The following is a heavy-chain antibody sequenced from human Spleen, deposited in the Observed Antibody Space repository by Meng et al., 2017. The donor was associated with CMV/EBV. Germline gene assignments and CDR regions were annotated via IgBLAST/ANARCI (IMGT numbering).Heavy chain of an antibody. J-gene: IGHJ3*02. Sequence: LSCAASGFTFSNYAMSWVRQAPGKGLEWVSTISGRTFYADSVKGRFTIARDNSKNTLYLQMNALRAEDTAVYYCAKHVLRGIDAFDIWGQGTMVTVSS. CDR3: AKHVLRGIDAFDI. CDR1: GFTFSNYA. D-gene: IGHD3-10*01. CDR2: ISGRT. V-gene: IGHV3-23*01.